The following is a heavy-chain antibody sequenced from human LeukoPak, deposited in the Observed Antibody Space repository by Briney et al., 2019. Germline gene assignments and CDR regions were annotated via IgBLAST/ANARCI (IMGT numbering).Heavy chain of an antibody. CDR2: INNDGSST. D-gene: IGHD6-19*01. CDR3: ARSRSGWPSPDY. V-gene: IGHV3-74*01. J-gene: IGHJ4*02. CDR1: GFTFSSYA. Sequence: GGSLRLSCAASGFTFSSYAMSWVRQAPGKGLVWVSRINNDGSSTTYADSVRGRFTISRDNAKNTLYLQMDSLRAEDTAVYYCARSRSGWPSPDYWGQGTLVTVSS.